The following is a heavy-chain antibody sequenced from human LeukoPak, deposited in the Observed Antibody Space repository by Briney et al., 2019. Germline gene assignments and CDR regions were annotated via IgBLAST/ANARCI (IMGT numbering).Heavy chain of an antibody. J-gene: IGHJ4*02. Sequence: SVKVSCKASGGTFSSYAISWVRQAPGQGLEWMGGIIPIFGTANYAQKFQGRFTITADESTSTAYMELSSLRSEDTAVYYCARSVYSSGWFFDYWGQGTLVTVSS. CDR1: GGTFSSYA. D-gene: IGHD6-19*01. V-gene: IGHV1-69*13. CDR3: ARSVYSSGWFFDY. CDR2: IIPIFGTA.